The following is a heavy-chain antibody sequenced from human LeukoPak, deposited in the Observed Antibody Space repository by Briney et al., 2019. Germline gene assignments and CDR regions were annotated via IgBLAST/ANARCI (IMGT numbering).Heavy chain of an antibody. V-gene: IGHV3-23*01. CDR3: AKDGSWGDYQFYFYMDV. D-gene: IGHD2-2*01. CDR1: GFTFSSYA. J-gene: IGHJ6*03. CDR2: ISGSGYYT. Sequence: GRSLRLSCAASGFTFSSYAMHWVRQAPGKGLEWVSGISGSGYYTYYADSVKGRFTISRDNSKNTLYIQMNSLRVEDTAVYFCAKDGSWGDYQFYFYMDVWGKGTTVTVSS.